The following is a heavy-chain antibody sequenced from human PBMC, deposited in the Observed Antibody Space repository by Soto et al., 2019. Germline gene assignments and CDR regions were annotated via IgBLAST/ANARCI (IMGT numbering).Heavy chain of an antibody. CDR3: ARTRRLIWSGAPYCTNGVCYQPYSPSRAYYYGMDV. D-gene: IGHD2-8*01. J-gene: IGHJ6*02. CDR1: GGTFSSYA. CDR2: IIPIFGTA. V-gene: IGHV1-69*13. Sequence: GASVKVSCKASGGTFSSYAISWVRQAPGQGLEWMGGIIPIFGTANYAQKFQGRVTITADESTSTAYMELSSLRSEDTAVYYCARTRRLIWSGAPYCTNGVCYQPYSPSRAYYYGMDVWGQGTTVTVSS.